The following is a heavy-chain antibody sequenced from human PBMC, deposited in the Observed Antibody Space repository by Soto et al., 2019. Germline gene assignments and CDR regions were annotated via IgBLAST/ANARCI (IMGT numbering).Heavy chain of an antibody. D-gene: IGHD3-22*01. Sequence: PGESLKISCKGSGYSFTNYWIGWVRQMPGKGLEWMGIIYPGDSDTRYSPSFQGQVTLSADKSINTAYLQWSSLKASDTAMYYCARRNYYDSSGYPAGMDVWGQGTTVTVS. CDR1: GYSFTNYW. V-gene: IGHV5-51*01. CDR2: IYPGDSDT. CDR3: ARRNYYDSSGYPAGMDV. J-gene: IGHJ6*02.